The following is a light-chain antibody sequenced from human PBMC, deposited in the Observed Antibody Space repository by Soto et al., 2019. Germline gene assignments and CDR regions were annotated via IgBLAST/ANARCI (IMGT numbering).Light chain of an antibody. CDR1: QSVSSSN. CDR2: GAS. V-gene: IGKV3-20*01. J-gene: IGKJ2*01. Sequence: EIVLTQSPGTLSLSPGERATLSCRASQSVSSSNLAWYQQKPGQAPRLLIYGASTRATGIPDRFSGSGSGTDFTLTISRLEPEDFAVYYCQQYGSSLYTFGQGTKLEIK. CDR3: QQYGSSLYT.